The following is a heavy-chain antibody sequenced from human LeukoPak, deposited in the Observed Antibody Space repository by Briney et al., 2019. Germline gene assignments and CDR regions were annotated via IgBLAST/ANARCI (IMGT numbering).Heavy chain of an antibody. CDR1: GYTFTGYY. Sequence: ASVKVSCKASGYTFTGYYMHWVRQAPGQGLEWMGWINPNSGGTNYAQKFQGRVTMTRDTSINTAYMELSRLRSDDTAVYYCARARYNYGSNWFDPWGQGTLVTVSS. V-gene: IGHV1-2*02. CDR3: ARARYNYGSNWFDP. J-gene: IGHJ5*02. D-gene: IGHD5-18*01. CDR2: INPNSGGT.